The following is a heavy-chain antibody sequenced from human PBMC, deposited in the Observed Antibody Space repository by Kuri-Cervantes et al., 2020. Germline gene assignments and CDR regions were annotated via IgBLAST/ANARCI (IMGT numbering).Heavy chain of an antibody. CDR3: ARVLRSALGAFDI. J-gene: IGHJ3*02. CDR1: GGSISSGGYS. V-gene: IGHV4-30-2*01. Sequence: LRLSCAVSGGSISSGGYSWSWIRQPPGKGLEWIGYIYHSGSTYYNPSLKSRVTISVDRSKNQFSLKLSSVTAADTAVYYCARVLRSALGAFDIWGQGTMVTVSS. CDR2: IYHSGST. D-gene: IGHD5-24*01.